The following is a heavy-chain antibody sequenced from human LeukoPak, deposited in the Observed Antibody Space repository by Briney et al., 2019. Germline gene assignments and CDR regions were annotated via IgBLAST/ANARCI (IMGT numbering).Heavy chain of an antibody. CDR3: ANEEWYRFDY. Sequence: GGSLRLSCAASGFAFNSYWMSWVRQTPGKGLEWVATMDGGGSATYYVDSVKGRFTTTRDNAKNSLFLQMNSLRAEDTALYYCANEEWYRFDYWGQGTLVTVPS. D-gene: IGHD2-8*01. J-gene: IGHJ4*02. V-gene: IGHV3-7*03. CDR1: GFAFNSYW. CDR2: MDGGGSAT.